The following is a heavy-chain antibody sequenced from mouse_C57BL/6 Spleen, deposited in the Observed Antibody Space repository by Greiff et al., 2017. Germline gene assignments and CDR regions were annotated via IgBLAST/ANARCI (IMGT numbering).Heavy chain of an antibody. Sequence: QVQLKESGAELAKPGASVKLSCKASGYTFTSYWMHWVKQRPGQGLEWIGYINPSSGYTKYNQKFKDKATLTADKSSSTAYMQLSSLTYEDSAVYYWAFTTVVATGAMDYWGQGTSVTVSS. J-gene: IGHJ4*01. CDR1: GYTFTSYW. D-gene: IGHD1-1*01. CDR2: INPSSGYT. CDR3: AFTTVVATGAMDY. V-gene: IGHV1-7*01.